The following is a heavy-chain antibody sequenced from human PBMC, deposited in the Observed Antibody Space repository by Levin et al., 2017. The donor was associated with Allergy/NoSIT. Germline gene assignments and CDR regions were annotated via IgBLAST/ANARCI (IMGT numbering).Heavy chain of an antibody. J-gene: IGHJ3*02. CDR1: GFTVSSNY. CDR3: AREGGDSVSQNYYDSSGEGAFDI. V-gene: IGHV3-53*01. D-gene: IGHD3-22*01. CDR2: IYSGGST. Sequence: PAGGSLRLSCAASGFTVSSNYMSWVRQAPGKGLEWVSVIYSGGSTYYADSVKGRFTISRDNSKNTLYLQMNSLRAEDTAVYYCAREGGDSVSQNYYDSSGEGAFDIWGQGTMVTVSS.